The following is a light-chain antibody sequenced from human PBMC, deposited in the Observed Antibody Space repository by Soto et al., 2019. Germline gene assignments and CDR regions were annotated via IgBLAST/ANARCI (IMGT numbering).Light chain of an antibody. V-gene: IGKV3-20*01. CDR3: QHYGRSPFT. CDR2: GAS. Sequence: EIVLTQSPDTLSLSPGERVTLSCRASQRMTNNFLAWFPQKPGLAPRLLIHGASTRASGVPDRFTGGGSGTDFVLTISRVEPEDFAVYYCQHYGRSPFTVGQGTKLQIK. CDR1: QRMTNNF. J-gene: IGKJ2*01.